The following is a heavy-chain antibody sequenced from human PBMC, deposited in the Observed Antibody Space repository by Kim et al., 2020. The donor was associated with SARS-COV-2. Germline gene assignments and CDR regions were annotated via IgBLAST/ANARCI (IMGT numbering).Heavy chain of an antibody. Sequence: GGSLRLSCAASGFTFSSYWMHWVRQAPGKGLEWVSRINTDGSSTSYADSVKGRFTISRDNAKNTLYLQMNSLRAEDTAVYYCARFGYDSSAYYIDSWGQGTLVTVSS. D-gene: IGHD3-22*01. CDR3: ARFGYDSSAYYIDS. V-gene: IGHV3-74*01. CDR1: GFTFSSYW. J-gene: IGHJ4*02. CDR2: INTDGSST.